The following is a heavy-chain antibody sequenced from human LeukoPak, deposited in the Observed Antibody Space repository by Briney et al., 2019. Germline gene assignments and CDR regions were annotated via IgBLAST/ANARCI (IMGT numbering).Heavy chain of an antibody. CDR1: GFTFDDYA. CDR3: AKGLVGSSIADFFDY. J-gene: IGHJ4*02. D-gene: IGHD6-6*01. CDR2: ISWNSGSI. V-gene: IGHV3-9*03. Sequence: GGSLRLSCAASGFTFDDYAMHWVRQAPGKGLEWVSGISWNSGSIGYADSVKGRFTISRDNAKNSLYLQMNSLRGEDMALYYCAKGLVGSSIADFFDYWGQGILVTVSS.